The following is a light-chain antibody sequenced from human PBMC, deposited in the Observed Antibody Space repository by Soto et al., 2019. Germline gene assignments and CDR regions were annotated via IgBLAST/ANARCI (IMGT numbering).Light chain of an antibody. CDR2: EVS. Sequence: QSVLTQPASVSGSPGQSITISCTGTSSDIGYYNYVSWYQQHPGKAPKLIIYEVSNRPSGVSNRFSGSKSANTASLTISGLQAEDEADYHCSSYTTSSTVVFGAGTKGTVL. J-gene: IGLJ1*01. CDR3: SSYTTSSTVV. CDR1: SSDIGYYNY. V-gene: IGLV2-14*01.